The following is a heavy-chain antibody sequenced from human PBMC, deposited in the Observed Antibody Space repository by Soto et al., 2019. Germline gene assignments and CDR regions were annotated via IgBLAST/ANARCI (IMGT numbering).Heavy chain of an antibody. Sequence: QVQLQESGPGLVKPSQTLSLTCTVSVGSISSGDYYWSWICQPPGKGLEWIGYIYYSGSTYYNPSLQSRVTISVDKSKTHFSQKLSSVTAADTAVYYCASVEMATTNYDYWGQGTLVPDSS. CDR1: VGSISSGDYY. V-gene: IGHV4-30-4*01. D-gene: IGHD1-7*01. CDR2: IYYSGST. J-gene: IGHJ4*02. CDR3: ASVEMATTNYDY.